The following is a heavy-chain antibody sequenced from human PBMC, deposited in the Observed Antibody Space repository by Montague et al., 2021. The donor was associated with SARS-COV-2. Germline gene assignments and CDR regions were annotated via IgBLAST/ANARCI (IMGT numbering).Heavy chain of an antibody. Sequence: SETLSLTCTVSGYSIISGYYWGWIRQPPGKGLEWIGSIYHSESTYYNPSLKSRVTISVDTSKNQFSLRLSSVTAADTAVYYCARVRSITMIVVVITPMGWFDPWGQGTLVTVSS. CDR2: IYHSEST. V-gene: IGHV4-38-2*02. J-gene: IGHJ5*02. CDR1: GYSIISGYY. D-gene: IGHD3-22*01. CDR3: ARVRSITMIVVVITPMGWFDP.